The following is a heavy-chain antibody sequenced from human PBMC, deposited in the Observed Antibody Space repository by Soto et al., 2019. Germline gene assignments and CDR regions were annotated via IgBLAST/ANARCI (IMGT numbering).Heavy chain of an antibody. CDR2: IRGSGGST. J-gene: IGHJ4*02. V-gene: IGHV3-23*01. D-gene: IGHD6-19*01. CDR3: AQAGWLDPPFDY. CDR1: GLTFSRYA. Sequence: EVQVLESGGGLVQPGGSLRLSCAASGLTFSRYAMSWVRQAPGKGLEWVAAIRGSGGSTYYADSVKGRFTISRDNSKNTLYLQMNSLRAEDTAVYYCAQAGWLDPPFDYWGQGTLVTVSS.